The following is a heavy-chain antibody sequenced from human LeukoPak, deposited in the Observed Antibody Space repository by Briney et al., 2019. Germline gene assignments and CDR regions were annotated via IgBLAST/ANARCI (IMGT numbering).Heavy chain of an antibody. Sequence: ASVKVSCKASGYTFTGYYMHWVRQAPGQGLEWMGWINPNSGGTNYAQKFQGRVTMTRDTSISTAYMELSRLRSDDTAVYYCARDLGHIGLAARDPGYWGQGTLVTVSS. J-gene: IGHJ4*02. V-gene: IGHV1-2*02. D-gene: IGHD6-6*01. CDR3: ARDLGHIGLAARDPGY. CDR2: INPNSGGT. CDR1: GYTFTGYY.